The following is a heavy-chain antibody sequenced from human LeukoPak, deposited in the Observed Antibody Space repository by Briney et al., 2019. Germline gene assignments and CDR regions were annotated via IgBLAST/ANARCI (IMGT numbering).Heavy chain of an antibody. CDR2: ISRSGDYI. Sequence: RGSLRLSCAASGFTFRSYTMTWVRQAPGKGLEWVSSISRSGDYIVYADSVRGRFTISRDNAKNSLYIQMTSLRAADTAVYYCAKDRLVGGSDRHPLDYRGQGTLVTVSS. D-gene: IGHD1-26*01. V-gene: IGHV3-21*01. CDR3: AKDRLVGGSDRHPLDY. J-gene: IGHJ4*02. CDR1: GFTFRSYT.